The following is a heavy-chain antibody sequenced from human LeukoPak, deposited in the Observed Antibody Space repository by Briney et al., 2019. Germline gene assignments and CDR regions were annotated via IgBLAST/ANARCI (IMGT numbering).Heavy chain of an antibody. Sequence: GRSLKLSCAASGFTFSGSAMHWVRQASGKGLEWVGRIRSKANSYATAYAASVKGRFTISRDDSKNTAYLQMNSLKTEDTAVYYCHTFNYYDSSGVIPDWGQGTLVTVSS. CDR2: IRSKANSYAT. CDR3: HTFNYYDSSGVIPD. V-gene: IGHV3-73*01. D-gene: IGHD3-22*01. CDR1: GFTFSGSA. J-gene: IGHJ4*02.